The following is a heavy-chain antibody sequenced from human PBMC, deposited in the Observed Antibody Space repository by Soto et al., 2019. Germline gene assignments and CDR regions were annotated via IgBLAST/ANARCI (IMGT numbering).Heavy chain of an antibody. CDR1: GGTFSSYT. V-gene: IGHV1-69*02. J-gene: IGHJ4*02. Sequence: QVQLVQSGAEVKKPGSSVKVSCKASGGTFSSYTINWVRQVPGQGLEWMGRIIPILGIANYAQKFQGRVTITADKSTSTAYMELSSLRSEDTAVYYCASHSGSYYNDYWGQGTLVTVSS. CDR2: IIPILGIA. CDR3: ASHSGSYYNDY. D-gene: IGHD3-10*01.